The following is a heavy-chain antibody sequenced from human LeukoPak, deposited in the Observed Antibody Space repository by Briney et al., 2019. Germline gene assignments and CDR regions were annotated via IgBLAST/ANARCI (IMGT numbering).Heavy chain of an antibody. CDR2: IYPGDSDT. J-gene: IGHJ5*02. D-gene: IGHD6-13*01. V-gene: IGHV5-51*01. Sequence: GESLKISCKGSGYSFTSYWIGWVRQMPGKGLEWMGVIYPGDSDTRYSPSFQGQVTISADKSISTAYLQWSSLKASDTAMYYCARQKYSSSWYVWFDPWGQGTLVTVSS. CDR1: GYSFTSYW. CDR3: ARQKYSSSWYVWFDP.